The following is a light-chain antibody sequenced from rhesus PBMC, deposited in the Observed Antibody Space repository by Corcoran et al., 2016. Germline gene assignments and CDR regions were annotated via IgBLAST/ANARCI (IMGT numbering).Light chain of an antibody. CDR2: DAS. V-gene: IGKV1-28*03. Sequence: DIQMTQSPSSLSASVGDTVTITCRASQGIRSYLSWFQRKPGKAPKLLIQDASSLESGVPSRFSGSGYGTDFTLTLSSLQPEDFAAYYCLQHNSYPPTFGQGTKVEIK. CDR1: QGIRSY. J-gene: IGKJ1*01. CDR3: LQHNSYPPT.